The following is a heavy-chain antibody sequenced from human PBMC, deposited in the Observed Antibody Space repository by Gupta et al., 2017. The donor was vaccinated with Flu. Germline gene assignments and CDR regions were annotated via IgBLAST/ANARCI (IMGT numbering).Heavy chain of an antibody. J-gene: IGHJ4*02. Sequence: EGQLLESGGGLVQPGGSLRLSCAASGFTFSSYAMSWVRQAPGKELEWVSAISGSGGSTYYADSVKGRFTISRDNSKNTLYLQMNSLRAEDTAVYYCASGRGGFQDYWGQGTLVTVSS. D-gene: IGHD3-10*01. CDR1: GFTFSSYA. V-gene: IGHV3-23*01. CDR3: ASGRGGFQDY. CDR2: ISGSGGST.